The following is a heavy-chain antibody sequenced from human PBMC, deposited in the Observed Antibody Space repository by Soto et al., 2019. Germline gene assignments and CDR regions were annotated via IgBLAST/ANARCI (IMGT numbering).Heavy chain of an antibody. Sequence: GGSLRLSCAASGFTFSNYWMSWVRQAPGKGLEWVANIKQDGSGKYYGDSVKGRFTVSRDNAMNSLYLQMNSLGAEDTAMYSCARKGYSSSSFDYWGQGTLVTVSS. CDR1: GFTFSNYW. CDR3: ARKGYSSSSFDY. V-gene: IGHV3-7*01. D-gene: IGHD6-6*01. CDR2: IKQDGSGK. J-gene: IGHJ4*02.